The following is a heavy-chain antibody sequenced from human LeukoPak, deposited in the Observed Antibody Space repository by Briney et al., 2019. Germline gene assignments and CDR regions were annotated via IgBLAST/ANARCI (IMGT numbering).Heavy chain of an antibody. J-gene: IGHJ2*01. CDR1: GFTFSSYT. CDR2: ISYDGNNK. D-gene: IGHD3-22*01. CDR3: AKSALNYYDSSGYSEYWYFDL. V-gene: IGHV3-30-3*02. Sequence: GGSLRLSCAASGFTFSSYTMHWVRQAPGKGLEWVAIISYDGNNKYYADSVKGRFTISRDNSKNTLYLQMNSLRAEDTAVYYCAKSALNYYDSSGYSEYWYFDLWGPGTLVTVSS.